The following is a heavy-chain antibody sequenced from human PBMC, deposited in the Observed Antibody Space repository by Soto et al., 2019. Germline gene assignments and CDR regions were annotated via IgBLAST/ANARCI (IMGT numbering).Heavy chain of an antibody. CDR1: GDSITNGYYY. Sequence: SETLSLTCRVSGDSITNGYYYWSWIRQHPGKGLEWIGYIYYSGSAYYNPSFKSRATISVDTSENQFSLKLSSVTAADTAVYYCARVDVLLGGAFDIWGQGTMVTVSS. V-gene: IGHV4-31*03. CDR2: IYYSGSA. CDR3: ARVDVLLGGAFDI. J-gene: IGHJ3*02. D-gene: IGHD3-10*01.